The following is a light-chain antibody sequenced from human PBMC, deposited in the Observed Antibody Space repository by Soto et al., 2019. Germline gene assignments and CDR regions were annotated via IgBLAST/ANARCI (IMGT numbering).Light chain of an antibody. Sequence: DSRITQSPSTLSASIGDRVTITCRASQSISSWLAWYQQKPGKAPKLLIYDASSLESGVPSRFSGSGSGTEFTLTISSLQPDDFATYYCQQCDSWPITFGQGRRLEI. CDR2: DAS. CDR3: QQCDSWPIT. CDR1: QSISSW. V-gene: IGKV1-5*01. J-gene: IGKJ5*01.